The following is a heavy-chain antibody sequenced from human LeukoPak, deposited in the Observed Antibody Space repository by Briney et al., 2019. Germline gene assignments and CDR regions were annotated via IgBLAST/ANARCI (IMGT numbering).Heavy chain of an antibody. Sequence: GGSLRLSCAASGLTFSSHWMHWVRQAPGKGLVWVSRITNDGSSTTYADSVKGRFTISRDNAKNMLYLQVNSLRAEDTAVYYCAKDLGDYDGNSDLNYWGQGTLVTVSS. CDR2: ITNDGSST. J-gene: IGHJ4*02. D-gene: IGHD4-23*01. V-gene: IGHV3-74*01. CDR1: GLTFSSHW. CDR3: AKDLGDYDGNSDLNY.